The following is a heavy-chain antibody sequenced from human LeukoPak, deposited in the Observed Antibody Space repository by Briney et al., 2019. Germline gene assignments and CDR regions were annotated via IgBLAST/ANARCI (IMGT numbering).Heavy chain of an antibody. V-gene: IGHV1-2*06. CDR1: GYTFTGYY. D-gene: IGHD2-2*01. CDR3: ARYHCSTTSCINYFDY. Sequence: ASVKVSCKAAGYTFTGYYMFWVRQAPGQGLEWMGRINPNSGGTNYAQKFQGRVTMTRDTSISTAYMELSRLRSDDTAVYYCARYHCSTTSCINYFDYWGQGTLVTVSS. J-gene: IGHJ4*02. CDR2: INPNSGGT.